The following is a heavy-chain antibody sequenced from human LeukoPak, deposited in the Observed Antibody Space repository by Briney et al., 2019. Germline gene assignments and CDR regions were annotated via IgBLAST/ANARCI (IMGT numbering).Heavy chain of an antibody. CDR1: GYSFTSYW. J-gene: IGHJ3*02. D-gene: IGHD3-9*01. Sequence: GESLKISCKGSGYSFTSYWIGWVRQMPGKGLEWMGIIYPGDSDTRYSPSFQGQVTISADKSISTAYLQWSSLKASDTAMYYCARPQYYDILTGRGAFDIWGQGTMVTVSS. V-gene: IGHV5-51*01. CDR3: ARPQYYDILTGRGAFDI. CDR2: IYPGDSDT.